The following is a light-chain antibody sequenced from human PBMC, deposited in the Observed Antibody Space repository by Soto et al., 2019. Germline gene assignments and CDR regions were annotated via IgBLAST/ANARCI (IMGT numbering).Light chain of an antibody. J-gene: IGKJ1*01. V-gene: IGKV1-39*01. CDR2: AAS. CDR3: QQSYSSPPT. Sequence: DIQMTQSPSSLSASVGDTVTITCRASQGIKSYLNWYQQKPGKAPKLLIFAASSLQSGVPSRFSGSRSGPDFTLTISSLQPEDFATYYCQQSYSSPPTFGQGTKVDIK. CDR1: QGIKSY.